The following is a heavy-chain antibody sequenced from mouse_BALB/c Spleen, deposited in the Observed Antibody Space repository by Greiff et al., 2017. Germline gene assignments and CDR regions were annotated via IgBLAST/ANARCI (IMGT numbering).Heavy chain of an antibody. V-gene: IGHV5-6*01. CDR3: ARRGGNPYAMDY. J-gene: IGHJ4*01. D-gene: IGHD2-1*01. Sequence: DVQLVESGGDLVKPGGSLKLSCAASGFTFSSYGMSWVRQTPDKRLEWVATISSGGSYTYYPDSVKGRFTISRDNAKNTLYLQMSSLTSEDTAMYDCARRGGNPYAMDYWGQGTSVTVSS. CDR1: GFTFSSYG. CDR2: ISSGGSYT.